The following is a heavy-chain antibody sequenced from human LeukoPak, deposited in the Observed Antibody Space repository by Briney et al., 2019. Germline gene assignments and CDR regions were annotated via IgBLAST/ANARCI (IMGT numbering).Heavy chain of an antibody. CDR3: ARGGIVVVPAAIRWGMDV. D-gene: IGHD2-2*02. V-gene: IGHV1-46*01. CDR1: GYTFTNYY. J-gene: IGHJ6*02. CDR2: INPSGGST. Sequence: VASVKVSCKASGYTFTNYYMHWVRQAPGQGLDWMGIINPSGGSTNFAQRFQGRVTMTRDTSTSTVYMELSSLRSEDTALYYCARGGIVVVPAAIRWGMDVWGQGTTVTVSS.